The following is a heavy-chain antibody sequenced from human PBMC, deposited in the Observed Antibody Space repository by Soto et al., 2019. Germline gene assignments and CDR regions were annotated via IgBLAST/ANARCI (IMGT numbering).Heavy chain of an antibody. CDR1: GYSFSTAG. D-gene: IGHD3-22*01. CDR2: ISAYNGNT. CDR3: ARAGQYYDSSGYAN. J-gene: IGHJ4*02. Sequence: ASVKVSCKASGYSFSTAGISWVRQAPGQGLEWMGWISAYNGNTNYDRKLQDRVTMTTNTSTSTAYLELRSLRSDDTAVYYCARAGQYYDSSGYANWGQGTLVTVSS. V-gene: IGHV1-18*01.